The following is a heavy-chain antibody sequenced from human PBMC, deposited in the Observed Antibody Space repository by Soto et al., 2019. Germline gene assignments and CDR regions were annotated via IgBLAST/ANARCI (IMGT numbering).Heavy chain of an antibody. CDR2: LYPGPGT. Sequence: EEQLVESGGGLVRPGGSLRLSCAVSGFSVSTNFMNWVRQAPGKEPQWVAVLYPGPGTYYADSVKGRFIISRDDSTNTLFLHLTNMGAEDTAVYYCARQCGGDCSNAFPLWGQGTMVTVSS. CDR3: ARQCGGDCSNAFPL. D-gene: IGHD2-21*01. J-gene: IGHJ3*01. CDR1: GFSVSTNF. V-gene: IGHV3-66*04.